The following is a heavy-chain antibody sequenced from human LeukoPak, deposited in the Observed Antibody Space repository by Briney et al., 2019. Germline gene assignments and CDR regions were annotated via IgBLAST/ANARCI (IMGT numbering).Heavy chain of an antibody. CDR2: IRYDGSNK. Sequence: PGGSLRLSCAASGFTFSSYGMHWVRQAPGKGLQWVTYIRYDGSNKYYADSVKGRFTISRDNSKNTLYLQMNSLRPEDTAVYYCARGRQNSGSYSDAFDIWGQGTMVTVSS. CDR1: GFTFSSYG. J-gene: IGHJ3*02. V-gene: IGHV3-30*02. CDR3: ARGRQNSGSYSDAFDI. D-gene: IGHD1-26*01.